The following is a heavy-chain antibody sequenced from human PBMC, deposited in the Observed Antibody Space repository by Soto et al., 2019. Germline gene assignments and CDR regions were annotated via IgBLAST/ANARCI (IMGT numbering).Heavy chain of an antibody. CDR2: INPSGGST. CDR3: ARAYYDFWSGYPPMEGSDYYYYYYMDV. J-gene: IGHJ6*03. Sequence: ASVKVSCKASGYTFTSYYMHWVRQAPGQGLEWMGIINPSGGSTSYAQKFQGRVTMTRDTSTSTVYMELSSLRSEDTAVYYCARAYYDFWSGYPPMEGSDYYYYYYMDVWGKGTTVTVSS. D-gene: IGHD3-3*01. CDR1: GYTFTSYY. V-gene: IGHV1-46*03.